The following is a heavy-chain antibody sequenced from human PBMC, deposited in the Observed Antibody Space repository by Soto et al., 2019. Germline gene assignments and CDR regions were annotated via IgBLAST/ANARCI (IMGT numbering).Heavy chain of an antibody. CDR1: GVTFSSYP. CDR3: ARFWDSSHGFNFDY. CDR2: IIPITGTV. V-gene: IGHV1-69*01. J-gene: IGHJ4*02. D-gene: IGHD6-6*01. Sequence: QVQLVQSGAEVKKPGSSVKVSCKASGVTFSSYPISWVRQAPGQGLEWMGGIIPITGTVQYAQKFQGRLTVTADESTTTGYMELISLGSEDTAVYYCARFWDSSHGFNFDYWGQGTLVTVSS.